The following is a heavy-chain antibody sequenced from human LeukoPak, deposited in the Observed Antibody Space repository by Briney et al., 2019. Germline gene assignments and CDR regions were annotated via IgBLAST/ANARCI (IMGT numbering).Heavy chain of an antibody. Sequence: SETLSLTCSVSDYSISSGYYWGWIRQPPGKGLEWIGSFYHSGSTYHNPSLKGRVTISVDTSKNQFSLKLSSVTAADTAVYYCARHHVPAAMYNAFDIWGQGTMVTVSS. D-gene: IGHD2-2*01. J-gene: IGHJ3*02. V-gene: IGHV4-38-2*01. CDR2: FYHSGST. CDR3: ARHHVPAAMYNAFDI. CDR1: DYSISSGYY.